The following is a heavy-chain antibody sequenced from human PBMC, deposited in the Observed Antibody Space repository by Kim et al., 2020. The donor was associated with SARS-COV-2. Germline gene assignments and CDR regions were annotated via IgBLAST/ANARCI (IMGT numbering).Heavy chain of an antibody. V-gene: IGHV4-59*13. J-gene: IGHJ5*02. D-gene: IGHD2-15*01. CDR2: IYYSGST. CDR3: ARGLVGIGKGPGPWFDP. Sequence: SETLSLTCTVSGGSISSYYWSWIRQPPGKGLEWIGYIYYSGSTNYNPSLKSRVTISVDTSKNQFSLKLSSVTAADTAVYYCARGLVGIGKGPGPWFDPWGQGTLVTVSS. CDR1: GGSISSYY.